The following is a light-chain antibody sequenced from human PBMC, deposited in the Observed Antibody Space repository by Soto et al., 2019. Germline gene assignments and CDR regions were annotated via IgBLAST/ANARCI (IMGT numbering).Light chain of an antibody. Sequence: PGGKATLSSRASQSISDTLAWYQQKPGQAPRLLIYGASSRATGIPDRFSGSGSGTDFTLTISRLEPEDFAVYYCQQYGSSPGTFGQGTKVDIK. CDR3: QQYGSSPGT. J-gene: IGKJ1*01. V-gene: IGKV3-20*01. CDR2: GAS. CDR1: QSISDT.